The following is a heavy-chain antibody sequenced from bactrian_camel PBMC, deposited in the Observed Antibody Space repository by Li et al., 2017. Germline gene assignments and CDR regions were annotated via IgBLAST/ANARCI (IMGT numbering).Heavy chain of an antibody. V-gene: IGHV3S53*01. J-gene: IGHJ4*01. CDR3: AADPGIYRPTIAPYLYRY. CDR2: IDYAGLT. CDR1: GDTRRNYW. D-gene: IGHD4*01. Sequence: HVQLVESGGGSVQAGGSLRLACAVSGDTRRNYWIGWFRQSTGKEREGLATIDYAGLTTYRDSVKGRFTISKDNVDNTYYLQMNSLEPEDTAMYYCAADPGIYRPTIAPYLYRYWGQGTQVTVS.